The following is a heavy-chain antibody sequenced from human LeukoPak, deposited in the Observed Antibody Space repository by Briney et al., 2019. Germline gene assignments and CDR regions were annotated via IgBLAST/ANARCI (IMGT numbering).Heavy chain of an antibody. J-gene: IGHJ4*02. CDR2: ISGSGVST. Sequence: GGSLRLSCAASGFTFSSYAMSWVRQAPGKGLEWVSAISGSGVSTYYADSVKGRFTISRDNSKNTLYLQMNSLRAEDTAVYYCAKGGSSGYYYYFDYWGQGTLVTVSS. CDR3: AKGGSSGYYYYFDY. V-gene: IGHV3-23*01. D-gene: IGHD3-22*01. CDR1: GFTFSSYA.